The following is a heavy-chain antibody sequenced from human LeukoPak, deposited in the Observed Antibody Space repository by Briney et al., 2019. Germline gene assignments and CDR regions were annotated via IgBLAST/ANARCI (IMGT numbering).Heavy chain of an antibody. D-gene: IGHD3-22*01. CDR3: AKDLSSGYPYYFDY. Sequence: PGGSVPLSCAASGFTFSSYAMSWVRQAPGKGLEWVSAISASGRTTYYADSVKGRFTISRDNSKNTLYLQMNSLRAEDTAVYYCAKDLSSGYPYYFDYWGQATLV. CDR2: ISASGRTT. CDR1: GFTFSSYA. V-gene: IGHV3-23*01. J-gene: IGHJ4*02.